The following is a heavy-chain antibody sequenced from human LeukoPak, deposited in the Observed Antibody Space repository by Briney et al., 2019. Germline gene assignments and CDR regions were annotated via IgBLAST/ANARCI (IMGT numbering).Heavy chain of an antibody. CDR2: INPNSGGI. CDR3: ARDQDCSSTSCYDH. Sequence: ASVKVSCKASGYTFTAYYIHCVRQAPGQGLEWVGWINPNSGGINYAQKFQGRVTMTRDTSIRTAYMELSRLRSDDTAVYYCARDQDCSSTSCYDHWGQGTLVTVSS. J-gene: IGHJ4*02. V-gene: IGHV1-2*02. D-gene: IGHD2-2*01. CDR1: GYTFTAYY.